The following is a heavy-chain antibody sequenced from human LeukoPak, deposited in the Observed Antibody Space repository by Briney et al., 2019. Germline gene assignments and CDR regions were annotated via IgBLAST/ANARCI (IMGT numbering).Heavy chain of an antibody. CDR3: ARDRLYYDFWSGYSTASFDY. CDR2: IYTSGST. CDR1: GGSISSYY. V-gene: IGHV4-4*07. Sequence: SETLSLTCTVSGGSISSYYWSWIRQPAGKGLEWIGRIYTSGSTNYNLSLKSRVTMSVDTSKNQFSLKLSSVTAADTAVYYCARDRLYYDFWSGYSTASFDYWGQGTLVTVSS. J-gene: IGHJ4*02. D-gene: IGHD3-3*01.